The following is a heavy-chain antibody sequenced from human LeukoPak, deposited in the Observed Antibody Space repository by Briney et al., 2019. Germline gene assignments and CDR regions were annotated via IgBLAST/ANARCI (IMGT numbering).Heavy chain of an antibody. V-gene: IGHV4-39*01. CDR1: GRSISSSCYH. D-gene: IGHD2-15*01. CDR2: MYYSGST. CDR3: ARLYGSTLYFDY. J-gene: IGHJ4*02. Sequence: PSETLSLTCTLSGRSISSSCYHWGWIRQPPGKGLEWFGNMYYSGSTYYNPSLKSRVTLSVDTSKNQFSLTMSSVSAAETALYDCARLYGSTLYFDYWGEGTLVTVSS.